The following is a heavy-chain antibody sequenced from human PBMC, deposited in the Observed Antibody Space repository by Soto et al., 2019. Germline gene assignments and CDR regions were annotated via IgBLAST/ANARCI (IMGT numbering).Heavy chain of an antibody. D-gene: IGHD3-9*01. Sequence: QVQLVESGGGVVQPGRSLRLSCAASGFTFSSYGMHWVRQAPGKGLEWVAVISYDGSNKYYADSVKGRFTISRDNSKNTLDLQMNSLRAEDTAVYYCAKVGSAGYYVRDDYWGQGTLVTVSS. J-gene: IGHJ4*02. V-gene: IGHV3-30*18. CDR1: GFTFSSYG. CDR3: AKVGSAGYYVRDDY. CDR2: ISYDGSNK.